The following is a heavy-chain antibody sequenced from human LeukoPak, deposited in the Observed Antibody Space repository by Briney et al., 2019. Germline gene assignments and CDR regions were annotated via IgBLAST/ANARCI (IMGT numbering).Heavy chain of an antibody. CDR3: ARDNSPGWFDP. CDR1: EFTFSVYW. J-gene: IGHJ5*02. V-gene: IGHV3-74*01. CDR2: ISGDGAST. D-gene: IGHD4-23*01. Sequence: PGGSLRLSCAASEFTFSVYWMHWGRQAPGKGLVWVSRISGDGASTSYADSVKGRFTISRDNAKNTVYLQMNSLRAEDTALYYCARDNSPGWFDPWGQGTLVTVSS.